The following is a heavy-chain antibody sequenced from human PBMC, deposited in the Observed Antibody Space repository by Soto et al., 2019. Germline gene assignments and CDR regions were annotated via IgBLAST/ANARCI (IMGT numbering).Heavy chain of an antibody. Sequence: ASVKVSCKAPCYTFTSYGVSLFRHAPGQWLEWMGWISVFKGTTNYAQKFQGRVTMTTDTSTSTAHMELRSLRSDDTAVYYCAREGSTIRNYDYYYYGMEVWGQGTTVTVSS. J-gene: IGHJ6*02. CDR1: CYTFTSYG. V-gene: IGHV1-18*01. CDR2: ISVFKGTT. CDR3: AREGSTIRNYDYYYYGMEV. D-gene: IGHD5-12*01.